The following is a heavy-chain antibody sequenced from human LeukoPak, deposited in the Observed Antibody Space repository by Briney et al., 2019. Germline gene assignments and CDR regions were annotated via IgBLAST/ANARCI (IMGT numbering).Heavy chain of an antibody. CDR2: IYPGDSDT. Sequence: GESLKISCKGSGYSFSTSWIGWVRQMPGKGLEWMGIIYPGDSDTRYSPSFQGQVTISADKSISTAYLQWSSLKASDTAMYYCARAYGSGSYTYYFDYWGQGTLVTVSS. D-gene: IGHD3-10*01. J-gene: IGHJ4*02. CDR1: GYSFSTSW. CDR3: ARAYGSGSYTYYFDY. V-gene: IGHV5-51*01.